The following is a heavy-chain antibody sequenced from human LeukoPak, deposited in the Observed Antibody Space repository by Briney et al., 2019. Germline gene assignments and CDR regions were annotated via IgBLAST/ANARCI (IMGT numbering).Heavy chain of an antibody. V-gene: IGHV1-69*13. J-gene: IGHJ4*02. CDR1: GGTFSSYA. Sequence: ASVKVSCKASGGTFSSYAISWVRQAPGQGLEWMGGIIPIFGTANYAQKFQGRVTITADESTSTACMELSSLRSEDTAVYYCARAPYSSSWIPIFDYWGQGTLVTVSS. CDR3: ARAPYSSSWIPIFDY. CDR2: IIPIFGTA. D-gene: IGHD6-13*01.